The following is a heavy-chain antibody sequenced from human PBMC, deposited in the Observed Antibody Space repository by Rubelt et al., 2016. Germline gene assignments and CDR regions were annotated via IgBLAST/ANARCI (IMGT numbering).Heavy chain of an antibody. D-gene: IGHD3-16*01. CDR1: GGSISRYY. V-gene: IGHV4-4*07. CDR3: ARVGLGLSYFDY. Sequence: QVQLQESGPGLVKPSETLSLTCTVSGGSISRYYWSWIRQPAGKGLEWIGRIYPSGGTYHNPSLKSRVTMSVDTSKNQFSLKLSSVTAADTAVDYCARVGLGLSYFDYWGQGTLVTVSS. CDR2: IYPSGGT. J-gene: IGHJ4*02.